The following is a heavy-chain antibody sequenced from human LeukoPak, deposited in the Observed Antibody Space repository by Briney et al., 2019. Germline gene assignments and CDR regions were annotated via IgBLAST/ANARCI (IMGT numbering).Heavy chain of an antibody. CDR2: IYYSGTT. V-gene: IGHV4-39*01. D-gene: IGHD4-11*01. CDR3: ARHTPGLQSGY. CDR1: GDSISSSSYY. J-gene: IGHJ4*02. Sequence: PSETLSLTCTVSGDSISSSSYYWGWIRQPPGKGLEWVGRIYYSGTTYYNPSLKSRVTISVDTSKNPLSLKVTSVTAADTAVYYCARHTPGLQSGYWGQGTLVTVSS.